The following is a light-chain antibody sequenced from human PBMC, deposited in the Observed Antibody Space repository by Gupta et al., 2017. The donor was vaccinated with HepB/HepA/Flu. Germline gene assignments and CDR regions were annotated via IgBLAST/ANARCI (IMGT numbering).Light chain of an antibody. CDR3: QQRYSKPRT. V-gene: IGKV1-39*01. J-gene: IGKJ1*01. CDR1: QSISNY. CDR2: AAS. Sequence: QMTHYPRSLSASVGDRVTITCRTSQSISNYLNWYQQKPGSAPQLLIHAASSLQGGVPSRFSGSGAGTDFTLTISSMQAEDVATYYCQQRYSKPRTFGQGTKVEIK.